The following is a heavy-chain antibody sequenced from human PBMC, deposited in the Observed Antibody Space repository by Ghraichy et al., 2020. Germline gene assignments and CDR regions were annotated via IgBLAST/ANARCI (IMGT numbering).Heavy chain of an antibody. CDR1: GYTFTSYG. CDR2: ISAYNGNT. CDR3: ARVLGIVGATKGLDAFDI. D-gene: IGHD1-26*01. Sequence: ASVKVSCKASGYTFTSYGISWVRQAPGQGLEWMGWISAYNGNTNYAQKLQGRVTMTTDTSTSTAYMEMRSLRSDDTAVYYCARVLGIVGATKGLDAFDIWGQETMVTVSS. J-gene: IGHJ3*02. V-gene: IGHV1-18*01.